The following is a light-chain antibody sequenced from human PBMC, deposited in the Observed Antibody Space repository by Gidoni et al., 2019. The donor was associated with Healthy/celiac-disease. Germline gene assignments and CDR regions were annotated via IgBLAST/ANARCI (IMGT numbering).Light chain of an antibody. V-gene: IGLV1-51*01. J-gene: IGLJ3*02. CDR1: SPNIGNNY. CDR2: DNN. CDR3: GTWDSSLSANWV. Sequence: QSVLTQPPSVSAAPGPKVTISCSGSSPNIGNNYVSWYQQLPGTAPKLLIYDNNKRPSGIPDRFSGSKSGTSATLGITGLQTGDEADYYCGTWDSSLSANWVFGGGTKLTVL.